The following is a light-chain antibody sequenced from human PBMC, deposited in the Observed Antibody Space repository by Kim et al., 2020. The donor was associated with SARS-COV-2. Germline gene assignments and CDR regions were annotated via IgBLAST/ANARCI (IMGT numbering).Light chain of an antibody. V-gene: IGLV3-1*01. J-gene: IGLJ2*01. Sequence: SPGQAARITSSGDRLGDKYACWYQQKPGQSPGLVIYQNSKRPSGIHERFAGANAGNTATLTISGTQGMDEADYCCQGWDSSTCVVFGGGTQLTVL. CDR3: QGWDSSTCVV. CDR2: QNS. CDR1: RLGDKY.